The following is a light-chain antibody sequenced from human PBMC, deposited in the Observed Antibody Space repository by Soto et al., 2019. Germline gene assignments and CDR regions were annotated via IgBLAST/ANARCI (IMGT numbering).Light chain of an antibody. J-gene: IGKJ1*01. V-gene: IGKV3-11*01. CDR1: QSVSSY. CDR2: DAT. CDR3: QQRTDWPRT. Sequence: EIVLTQSPATLSLSPGERATLSCRASQSVSSYLAWYQQKPGRAPRLLIHDATNMAAGIPARFSASGSGTDFTLSISNVQPEDFAVYYCQQRTDWPRTFGQGTKVEIK.